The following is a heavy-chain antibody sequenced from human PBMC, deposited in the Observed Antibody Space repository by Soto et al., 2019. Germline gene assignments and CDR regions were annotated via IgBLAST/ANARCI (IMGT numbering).Heavy chain of an antibody. Sequence: QVQLVQSGAEVKKPGSSVKVSCKASGGTFSSHVFNWVRQAPGQGLEWMGGIMPIIGTANYAQKFQGRVTITADESTSKAYMKLSSMRSEDTAVYYCARDLEFRDGNISHLDYWGQGTLVTVSS. J-gene: IGHJ4*02. CDR1: GGTFSSHV. D-gene: IGHD3-10*01. V-gene: IGHV1-69*01. CDR2: IMPIIGTA. CDR3: ARDLEFRDGNISHLDY.